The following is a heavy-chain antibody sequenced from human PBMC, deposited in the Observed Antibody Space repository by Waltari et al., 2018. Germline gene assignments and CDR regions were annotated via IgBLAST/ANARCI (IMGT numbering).Heavy chain of an antibody. V-gene: IGHV1-3*01. Sequence: QVQLVQSGAEVTKPGAPVKVSCKASGYTFTSYAMHWVRQAPGQRLEWMGWINAGNGNTKYSQKFQGRVTITRDTSASTAYMELSSLRSEDTAVYYCARAKYSSLGYYFDYWGQGTLVTVSS. J-gene: IGHJ4*02. D-gene: IGHD6-6*01. CDR1: GYTFTSYA. CDR3: ARAKYSSLGYYFDY. CDR2: INAGNGNT.